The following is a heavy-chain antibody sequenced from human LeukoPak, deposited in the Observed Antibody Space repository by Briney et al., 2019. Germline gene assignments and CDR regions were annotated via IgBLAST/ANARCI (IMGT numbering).Heavy chain of an antibody. CDR3: ARSGSYYVPFDY. Sequence: ASVKVSCKASGYTFTSYGISWVRQAPGQGLEWMGWINPNSGGTNYAQKFQGRVTMTRDTSISTAYMELSRLRSDDTAVYYCARSGSYYVPFDYWGQGTLVTVSS. CDR1: GYTFTSYG. CDR2: INPNSGGT. J-gene: IGHJ4*02. V-gene: IGHV1-2*02. D-gene: IGHD1-26*01.